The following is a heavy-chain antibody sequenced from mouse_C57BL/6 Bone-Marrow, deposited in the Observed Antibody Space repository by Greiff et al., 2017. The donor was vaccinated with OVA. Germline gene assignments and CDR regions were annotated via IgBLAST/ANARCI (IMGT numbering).Heavy chain of an antibody. J-gene: IGHJ2*01. CDR1: GYTFTSYW. CDR3: ARRGEYYFDY. CDR2: IYPSDSET. Sequence: QVQLQQPGAELVRPGSSVKLSCKASGYTFTSYWMDWVQQRPGQGLEWIGNIYPSDSETHYNQKFKDKATLTVDKSSSTAYMQLSSLTSEDSAVYYCARRGEYYFDYWGQGTTLTVSS. V-gene: IGHV1-61*01.